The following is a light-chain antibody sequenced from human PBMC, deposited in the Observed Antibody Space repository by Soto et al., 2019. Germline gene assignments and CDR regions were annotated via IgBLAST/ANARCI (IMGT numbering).Light chain of an antibody. J-gene: IGKJ5*01. CDR1: QSVDGN. Sequence: EIVLTQSPATLSLSPGERATLSCRASQSVDGNLAWYQQKPGQVPRLLIYDASDRATGIPARFSGSGSETDCTPTISSLEPDDFAVYYCQQRNNWPPSITFGKGTRLEIK. CDR2: DAS. V-gene: IGKV3-11*01. CDR3: QQRNNWPPSIT.